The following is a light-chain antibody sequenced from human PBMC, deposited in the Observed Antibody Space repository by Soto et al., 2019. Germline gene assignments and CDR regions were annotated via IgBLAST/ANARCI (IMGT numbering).Light chain of an antibody. CDR1: QSISSY. J-gene: IGKJ2*01. V-gene: IGKV1-39*01. Sequence: DIQMTQSPSALSASVGDRVTITCRASQSISSYLNWYQQNPGKAPKLLIYAASSLHSGVPSRFSGSGSGTDFTLTISSLQPDDFATYYCQQSYSTPYTFGQGTKLEIK. CDR3: QQSYSTPYT. CDR2: AAS.